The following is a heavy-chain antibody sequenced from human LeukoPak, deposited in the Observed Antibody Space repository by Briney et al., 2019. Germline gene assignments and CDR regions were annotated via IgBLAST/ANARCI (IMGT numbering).Heavy chain of an antibody. CDR2: IYYTGNT. Sequence: SETLSLTCTVSGGSISSYYWSWIRQPPGKGLEWIGYIYYTGNTNYNPSLKSRLTISVDTSKNQFSLKLASVTAADTAVYYCARYSSGWSSDHWFDPWGQGSLVTVSS. CDR1: GGSISSYY. CDR3: ARYSSGWSSDHWFDP. D-gene: IGHD6-19*01. J-gene: IGHJ5*02. V-gene: IGHV4-59*01.